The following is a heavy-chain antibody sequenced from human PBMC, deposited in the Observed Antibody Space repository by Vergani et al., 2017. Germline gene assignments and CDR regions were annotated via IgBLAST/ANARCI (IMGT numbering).Heavy chain of an antibody. Sequence: QVQLQESGPGLVKPSQTLSLTCTVSGGSISSGSYYWSWIRQPAGKGLEWIGRIYTSGSTNYNPSLKSRVTISVDTSKNQFSLKLSSVTAADTAVYCCARDRDGYNYLWGQGTLVTVSS. CDR1: GGSISSGSYY. CDR2: IYTSGST. J-gene: IGHJ5*02. D-gene: IGHD5-24*01. V-gene: IGHV4-61*02. CDR3: ARDRDGYNYL.